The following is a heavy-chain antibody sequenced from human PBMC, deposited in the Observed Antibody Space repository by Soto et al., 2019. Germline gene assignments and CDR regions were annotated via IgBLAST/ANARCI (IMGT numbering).Heavy chain of an antibody. Sequence: SETLSLTCTVSGDSINSGDYYWSWIRQPPGKGLEWIGYIYYSGSTYYNPSLKSRVIISVDTSKNQFSLKLSSVTAADTAVYYCARAYSYGSGRFDYWGQGDLVTVSS. D-gene: IGHD3-10*01. CDR3: ARAYSYGSGRFDY. J-gene: IGHJ4*02. CDR1: GDSINSGDYY. CDR2: IYYSGST. V-gene: IGHV4-30-4*01.